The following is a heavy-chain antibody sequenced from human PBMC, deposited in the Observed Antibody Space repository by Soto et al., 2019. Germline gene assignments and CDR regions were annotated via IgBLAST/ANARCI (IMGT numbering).Heavy chain of an antibody. V-gene: IGHV3-30-3*01. D-gene: IGHD3-10*01. Sequence: QVQLVESGGGVVQPGRSLRLSCAASGFTFSNYAVHWVRQAPGKGLEWVAVISYDGGTKNYADSVKGRFTISRDNSRNTQYLQMNGLRVEDTAVYYCARKFHYHSGTYLCYLDYWGQGTLVTVSS. CDR3: ARKFHYHSGTYLCYLDY. CDR2: ISYDGGTK. J-gene: IGHJ4*02. CDR1: GFTFSNYA.